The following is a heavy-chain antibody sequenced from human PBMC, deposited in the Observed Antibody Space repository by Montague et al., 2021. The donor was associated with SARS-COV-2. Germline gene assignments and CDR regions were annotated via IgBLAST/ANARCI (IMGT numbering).Heavy chain of an antibody. D-gene: IGHD3-10*01. CDR3: ARDRFDFGAGRQGTIDF. Sequence: SETLSLTCSVSGDSITNHYWSWIRQPAGKRLEWIGRMHFTGKTNFSPFFSSRLTMSADTSKNQFSLKLTSVTAVDTAIYFCARDRFDFGAGRQGTIDFWGQGTLVTVSS. CDR2: MHFTGKT. V-gene: IGHV4-4*07. CDR1: GDSITNHY. J-gene: IGHJ4*02.